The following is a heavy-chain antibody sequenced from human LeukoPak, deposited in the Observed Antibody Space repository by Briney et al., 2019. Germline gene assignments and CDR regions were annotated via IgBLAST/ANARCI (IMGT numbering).Heavy chain of an antibody. CDR1: GGSISSYY. J-gene: IGHJ4*02. V-gene: IGHV4-59*01. Sequence: SETLSLTCTVSGGSISSYYWSWIRQPPGKGLGWIGYIYYSGSTNYNPSLKSRVTISVDTSKNQFSLKLSSVTAADTAVYYCARDILNCSGGSCYSRLDYWGQGTLVTVSS. D-gene: IGHD2-15*01. CDR2: IYYSGST. CDR3: ARDILNCSGGSCYSRLDY.